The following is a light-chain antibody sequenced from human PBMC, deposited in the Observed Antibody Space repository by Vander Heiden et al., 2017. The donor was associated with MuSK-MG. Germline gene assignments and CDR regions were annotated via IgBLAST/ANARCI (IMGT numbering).Light chain of an antibody. CDR2: WAS. CDR3: QQYDSTPLYT. J-gene: IGKJ2*01. CDR1: QSVLYSSNNKNY. Sequence: DIVMTPSPDSLAVSLGERATINCKSSQSVLYSSNNKNYLAWYQQKPGQPPKLLIYWASTRESGVPDRFSGSGSGTDFTLTISSRQAEDVAVYYCQQYDSTPLYTFGQGTKLEIK. V-gene: IGKV4-1*01.